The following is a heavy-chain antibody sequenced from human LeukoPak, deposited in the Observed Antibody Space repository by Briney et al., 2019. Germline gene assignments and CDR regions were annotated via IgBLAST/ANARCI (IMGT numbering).Heavy chain of an antibody. CDR1: GGSISSYY. Sequence: SETLSLTXTVSGGSISSYYWSWIRQPAGKGLEWIGRIYTSGGTNYNPSLKSRVTMSVDTSKNQFSLKLSSVTAADTAVYYCAVGLLWFGKLDYWGQGTLVTVSS. CDR3: AVGLLWFGKLDY. V-gene: IGHV4-4*07. D-gene: IGHD3-10*01. J-gene: IGHJ4*02. CDR2: IYTSGGT.